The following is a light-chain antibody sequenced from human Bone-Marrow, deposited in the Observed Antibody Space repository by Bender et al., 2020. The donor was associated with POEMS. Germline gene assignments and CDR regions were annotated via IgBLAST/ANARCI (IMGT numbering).Light chain of an antibody. CDR3: QSYDNSLITSVS. CDR2: TNN. V-gene: IGLV1-40*01. CDR1: ISNIGAGYN. Sequence: QSVLTQPPSVSGAPGQRVTISCTGSISNIGAGYNVHWYQQLPGTAPKLLVSTNNNRASGVPARFSASKSGTSASLAITGCQTEDEADYYCQSYDNSLITSVSFGGGTKLTVL. J-gene: IGLJ2*01.